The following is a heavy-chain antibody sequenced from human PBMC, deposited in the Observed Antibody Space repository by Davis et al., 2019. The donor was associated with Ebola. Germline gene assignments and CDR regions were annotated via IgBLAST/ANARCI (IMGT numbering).Heavy chain of an antibody. J-gene: IGHJ5*02. CDR2: INRDGTTT. CDR1: GFTFSNNW. CDR3: ARGGVVVPAATWWFDP. Sequence: GESLKISCTVSGFTFSNNWMSWVRQVPGKGLVWVSSINRDGTTTTYADSVKGRFTISRDNAKTSLYLQIDGLRVEDSAVYYCARGGVVVPAATWWFDPWGQGTVVTVSS. V-gene: IGHV3-74*01. D-gene: IGHD2-2*01.